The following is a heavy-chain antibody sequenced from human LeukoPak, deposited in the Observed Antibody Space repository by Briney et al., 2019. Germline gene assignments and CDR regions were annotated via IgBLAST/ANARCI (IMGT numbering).Heavy chain of an antibody. V-gene: IGHV3-66*01. CDR3: ARRMEVGATDY. CDR1: GFTVSSNY. Sequence: PGGSLRLSCAASGFTVSSNYMSWVRQAPGKGLEWVSVIYSGGSTYSADSVKGRFTISRDNSKNTPYLQMNSLRAEDTAVYYCARRMEVGATDYWGQGTLVTVSS. D-gene: IGHD1-26*01. CDR2: IYSGGST. J-gene: IGHJ4*02.